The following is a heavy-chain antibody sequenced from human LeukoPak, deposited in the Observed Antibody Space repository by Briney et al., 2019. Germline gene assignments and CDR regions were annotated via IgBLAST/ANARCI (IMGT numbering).Heavy chain of an antibody. D-gene: IGHD2-21*01. CDR2: IKQDGSEE. CDR1: GFNFSRNW. CDR3: ARDYGDHPYPEVTLDQ. J-gene: IGHJ4*02. V-gene: IGHV3-7*01. Sequence: GGSLRLSCAASGFNFSRNWMTWVRQAPGKGLEWVANIKQDGSEEYYVDSVKGRFTISRDNAKKSTYLQMHRVRVGDTAVYYCARDYGDHPYPEVTLDQWGQGTLVTVSS.